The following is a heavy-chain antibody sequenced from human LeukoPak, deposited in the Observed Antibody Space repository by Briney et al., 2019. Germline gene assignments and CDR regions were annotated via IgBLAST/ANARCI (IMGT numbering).Heavy chain of an antibody. CDR2: ISYDGSNK. CDR1: GFTVSSYG. V-gene: IGHV3-30*18. D-gene: IGHD2-2*02. CDR3: AKDRVTGYCSSSTCYNHGMDV. Sequence: GGSLRLSCAASGFTVSSYGMHWVRQAPGKGLEWVAVISYDGSNKYYADSVKGRFTISRDNSKNTLYLQMNSLRAEDTAVYYCAKDRVTGYCSSSTCYNHGMDVWGQGTTVTVSS. J-gene: IGHJ6*02.